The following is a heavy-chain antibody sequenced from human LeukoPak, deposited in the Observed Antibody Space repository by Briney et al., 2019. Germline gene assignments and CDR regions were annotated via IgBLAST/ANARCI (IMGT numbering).Heavy chain of an antibody. CDR2: INSDGSSI. CDR3: ARGGYCSGGNCYSPYYLDY. Sequence: GGSLRLSCAASGFTFSSYWIHWVRQVPGKGLVWVSRINSDGSSISYADSVKGRFTISRDNAKNTLYLQMDSLRAEDTAVYHCARGGYCSGGNCYSPYYLDYWGQGTLVTVSS. J-gene: IGHJ4*02. CDR1: GFTFSSYW. V-gene: IGHV3-74*01. D-gene: IGHD2-15*01.